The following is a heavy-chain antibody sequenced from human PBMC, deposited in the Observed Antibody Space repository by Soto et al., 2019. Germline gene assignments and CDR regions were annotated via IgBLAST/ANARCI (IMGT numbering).Heavy chain of an antibody. J-gene: IGHJ4*02. Sequence: SETLSLTFTVAGGSISSSGYFWSWIRRHRGQGLEWIGYIYYRGNTYYRPSLKSRVTISVDTSKNQFSLKLSSVTAADTAVYYCARGYGSGSYYVDYWGQGTLVTVS. V-gene: IGHV4-31*03. D-gene: IGHD3-10*01. CDR1: GGSISSSGYF. CDR3: ARGYGSGSYYVDY. CDR2: IYYRGNT.